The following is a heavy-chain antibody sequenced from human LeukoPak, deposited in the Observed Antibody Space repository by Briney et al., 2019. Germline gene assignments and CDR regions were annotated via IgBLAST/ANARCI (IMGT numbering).Heavy chain of an antibody. CDR3: ATHYQLLSLDS. CDR2: ISHMGKT. CDR1: GYSISSGYY. D-gene: IGHD2-2*01. Sequence: SETLSLTCDVSGYSISSGYYWGWIRQPPGQGLEWIGSISHMGKTYYNPSPKSRVPISVEPSKNQFSLNLTSLPAPDTAVYYCATHYQLLSLDSWGQGILVTVSS. V-gene: IGHV4-38-2*01. J-gene: IGHJ4*02.